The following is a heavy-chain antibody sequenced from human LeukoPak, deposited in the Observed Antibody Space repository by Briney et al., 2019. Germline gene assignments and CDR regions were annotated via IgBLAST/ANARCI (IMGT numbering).Heavy chain of an antibody. D-gene: IGHD1-26*01. J-gene: IGHJ4*02. CDR3: AKDLAGSGSYSFDY. V-gene: IGHV3-30*18. CDR1: GFTFSSYG. Sequence: PGGSLRLSCAASGFTFSSYGMHWVRQAPGKGLEWVAAISYDGSNKYYADSVKGRFTISRDNSKNTLYLQMNSLRAEDTAVYYCAKDLAGSGSYSFDYWGQGTLVTVSS. CDR2: ISYDGSNK.